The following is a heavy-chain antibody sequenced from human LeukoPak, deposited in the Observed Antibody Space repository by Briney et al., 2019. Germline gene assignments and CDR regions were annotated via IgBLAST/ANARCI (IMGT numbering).Heavy chain of an antibody. V-gene: IGHV3-11*01. D-gene: IGHD2-21*01. J-gene: IGHJ6*02. CDR3: ARGVWSKPRYYYYGMDV. CDR2: ISSSGSTI. Sequence: GGSLRLSCAASGFTFSDYYMSWIRQAPGKGLEWVSYISSSGSTIYYADSVKGRFTISRDNAKNSLYLQMNSLRAEDTAVYHCARGVWSKPRYYYYGMDVWGQGTTVTVSS. CDR1: GFTFSDYY.